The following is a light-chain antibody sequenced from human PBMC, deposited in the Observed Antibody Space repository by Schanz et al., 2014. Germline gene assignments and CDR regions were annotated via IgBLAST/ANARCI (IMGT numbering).Light chain of an antibody. J-gene: IGKJ4*01. CDR1: QSISSF. Sequence: DIQMTQSPSSLSASVGDRVTITCRASQSISSFLNWYQQKPGKAPKLLIYAASSLQSAVPSRFIGSGSGTDFTLTISSLQPEDFATYYCLQHNTYPLTFGGGTKVEI. CDR3: LQHNTYPLT. V-gene: IGKV1-39*01. CDR2: AAS.